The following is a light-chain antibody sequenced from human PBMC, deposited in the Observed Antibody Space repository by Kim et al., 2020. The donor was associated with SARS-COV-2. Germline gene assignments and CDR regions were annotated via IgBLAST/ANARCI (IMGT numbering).Light chain of an antibody. CDR3: QSYDSSLSGWV. Sequence: QRVTISCTGSSSNIGAGYDVHWYQHLPGTAPKLLIYGNSNRPSGVPVRFSGSKSGTSASLAITGLQAEDEADYYCQSYDSSLSGWVFGGGTQLTVL. V-gene: IGLV1-40*01. CDR2: GNS. CDR1: SSNIGAGYD. J-gene: IGLJ3*02.